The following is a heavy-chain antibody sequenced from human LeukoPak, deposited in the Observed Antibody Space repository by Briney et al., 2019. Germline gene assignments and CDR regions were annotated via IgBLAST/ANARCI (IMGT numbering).Heavy chain of an antibody. V-gene: IGHV4-39*01. CDR2: IYYSGST. CDR3: ARHGHYYGSGSFA. J-gene: IGHJ5*02. Sequence: SETLSLTCTVSGGSISSSSYYWGWTRQPPGKGLEWIGSIYYSGSTYYNPSLKSRVTISVDTSKNQFSLKLSSVTAADTAVYYCARHGHYYGSGSFAWGQGTLVTVSS. D-gene: IGHD3-10*01. CDR1: GGSISSSSYY.